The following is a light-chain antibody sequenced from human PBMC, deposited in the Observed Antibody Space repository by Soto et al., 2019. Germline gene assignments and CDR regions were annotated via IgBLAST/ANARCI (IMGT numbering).Light chain of an antibody. CDR1: QSVSSRF. CDR3: HQYDSSLT. CDR2: GAS. J-gene: IGKJ1*01. Sequence: EIVLTQSPGSLSLSPGERATLSCRASQSVSSRFFAWYQQKPGQAPRLLIFGASVRATSIPDRFSGSGSGTDFTLTISRLEPEDFAVYYCHQYDSSLTFGHGTKVEIK. V-gene: IGKV3-20*01.